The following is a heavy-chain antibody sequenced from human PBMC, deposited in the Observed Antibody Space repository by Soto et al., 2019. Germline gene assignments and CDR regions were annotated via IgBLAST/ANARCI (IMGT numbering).Heavy chain of an antibody. CDR3: ARVIEYRGYSGYYYYMDV. Sequence: GGSLRLSCAASGFTFSDYYMSWIRQAPGKGLEWVSSISSSGSTIYYADSVKGRFTISRDNAKNSLFLQMNSLRAEDTAVYYCARVIEYRGYSGYYYYMDVWGKGTMVTVSS. D-gene: IGHD5-12*01. CDR2: ISSSGSTI. V-gene: IGHV3-11*01. CDR1: GFTFSDYY. J-gene: IGHJ6*03.